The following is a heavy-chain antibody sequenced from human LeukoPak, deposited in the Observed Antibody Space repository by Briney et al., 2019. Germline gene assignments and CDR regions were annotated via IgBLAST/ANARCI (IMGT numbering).Heavy chain of an antibody. CDR1: GYSISSGYY. Sequence: KSSETLSLTCTVSGYSISSGYYWGWIRQPPGKGLEWIGNIYPTGSTYYNPSLKGRVTISVDTSKNQFSLKLSSVTAADTAVYYCARAGYYYDSSGYGLMDYWGQGTLVTVSS. V-gene: IGHV4-38-2*02. CDR2: IYPTGST. J-gene: IGHJ4*02. CDR3: ARAGYYYDSSGYGLMDY. D-gene: IGHD3-22*01.